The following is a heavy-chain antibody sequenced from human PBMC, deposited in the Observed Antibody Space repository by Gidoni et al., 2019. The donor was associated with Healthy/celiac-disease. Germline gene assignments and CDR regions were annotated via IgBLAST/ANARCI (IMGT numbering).Heavy chain of an antibody. J-gene: IGHJ6*02. V-gene: IGHV3-21*01. D-gene: IGHD6-19*01. CDR1: GFTFSSYS. CDR3: ARDQGVAVAPIYYYYGMDV. CDR2: ISSSSSYI. Sequence: EVQLVESGGGLVKPGGSLRLSCAASGFTFSSYSMNWVRQAPGKGLEWVSSISSSSSYIYYADSVKGRFTISRDNAKNSLYLQMNSLRAEDTAVYYCARDQGVAVAPIYYYYGMDVWGQGTTVTVSS.